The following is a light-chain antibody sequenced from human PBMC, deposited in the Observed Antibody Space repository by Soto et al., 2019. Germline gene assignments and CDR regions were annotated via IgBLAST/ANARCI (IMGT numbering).Light chain of an antibody. CDR2: AAS. V-gene: IGKV1-39*01. CDR1: QSISSY. CDR3: QQSYSTLLT. J-gene: IGKJ1*01. Sequence: DIQMTQSPSSLSASVGDRVTITCRASQSISSYLNWYQQKPGIAPKLLIYAASSLQSGVPSRFSGSGSGTDFTLTISSLQPEDFATYYCQQSYSTLLTFGQGTKVDIK.